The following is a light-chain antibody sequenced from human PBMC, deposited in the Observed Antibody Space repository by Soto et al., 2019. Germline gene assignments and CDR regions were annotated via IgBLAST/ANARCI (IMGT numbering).Light chain of an antibody. CDR2: GAS. Sequence: DIQMTQSPSFLSASVGDRVTITYRASQGISNFLNWYQHKRGEAPNLLIYGASNLQTGVPSRFSGNGSGTDFALTINSLQPEDFATYYCQQSFSTPPTFGQGTNVEI. CDR1: QGISNF. J-gene: IGKJ1*01. V-gene: IGKV1-39*01. CDR3: QQSFSTPPT.